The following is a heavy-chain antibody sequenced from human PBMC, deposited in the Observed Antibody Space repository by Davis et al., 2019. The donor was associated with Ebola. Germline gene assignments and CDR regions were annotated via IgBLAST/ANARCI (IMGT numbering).Heavy chain of an antibody. J-gene: IGHJ6*02. CDR1: GFTFSSYW. CDR3: ARDPGYSGYDHYYYYGMDV. CDR2: IKQDGSEK. Sequence: GESLKISCAASGFTFSSYWMSWVRQAPGKGLEWVANIKQDGSEKYYVDSVKGRFTISRDNAKNSLYLQMNSLRAEDTAVYYCARDPGYSGYDHYYYYGMDVWGQGTTVTVSS. V-gene: IGHV3-7*01. D-gene: IGHD5-12*01.